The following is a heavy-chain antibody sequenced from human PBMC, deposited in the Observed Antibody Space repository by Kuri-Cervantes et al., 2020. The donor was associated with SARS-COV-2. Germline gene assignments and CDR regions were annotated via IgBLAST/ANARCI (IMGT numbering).Heavy chain of an antibody. V-gene: IGHV3-21*01. Sequence: GGSLRLSCAASGFTFSNAWMSWVRQAPGKGLEWVSFISISSGYIYYADSVKGRFTISRDNAKNSLYLQMNSLRAEDTAVYYCARALSIAAAGTFFDYWGQGTLVTVSS. CDR1: GFTFSNAW. D-gene: IGHD6-13*01. CDR2: ISISSGYI. CDR3: ARALSIAAAGTFFDY. J-gene: IGHJ4*02.